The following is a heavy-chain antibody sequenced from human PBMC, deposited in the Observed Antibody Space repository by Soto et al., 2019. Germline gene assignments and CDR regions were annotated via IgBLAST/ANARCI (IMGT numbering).Heavy chain of an antibody. J-gene: IGHJ1*01. CDR3: ARDRRGPYDSSGYSYFQH. Sequence: QVQLVQSGAEVKKPGSSVKVSCKASGGTFSSYAISWVRQAPGQGLEWMGGIIPIFGTANYAQKFQGRVTITADESTSTAYMELSSLRSEDTAVYYCARDRRGPYDSSGYSYFQHWGQGTLVTVSS. V-gene: IGHV1-69*01. CDR2: IIPIFGTA. CDR1: GGTFSSYA. D-gene: IGHD3-22*01.